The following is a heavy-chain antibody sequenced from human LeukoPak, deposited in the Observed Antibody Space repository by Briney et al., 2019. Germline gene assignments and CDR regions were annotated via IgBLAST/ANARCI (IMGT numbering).Heavy chain of an antibody. CDR2: ITYSSGNT. V-gene: IGHV3-23*01. Sequence: GGSLRLSCAASGFTFSAYGMSWFRQAPGKGLEWVSAITYSSGNTYYADSVKGRFTISRDNSNNTLYLQMNSLRAEDTALYYCAKDGTGCGGDCYSDYWGQGTLVTVSS. CDR3: AKDGTGCGGDCYSDY. J-gene: IGHJ4*02. CDR1: GFTFSAYG. D-gene: IGHD2-21*02.